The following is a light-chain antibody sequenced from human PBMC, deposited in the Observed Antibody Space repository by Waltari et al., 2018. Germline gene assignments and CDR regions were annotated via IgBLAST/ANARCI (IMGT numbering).Light chain of an antibody. CDR1: NNNVGNQG. V-gene: IGLV10-54*04. CDR3: SAWDSNLSAWV. J-gene: IGLJ3*02. Sequence: QAGLTQPPSVSKGLRQTATLTCTGNNNNVGNQGAAWLQQHQGHPPKLLSYRNNNRPSGISEKFSASRSGNTASLTITGLQPEDEADYYCSAWDSNLSAWVFGGGTKLTVL. CDR2: RNN.